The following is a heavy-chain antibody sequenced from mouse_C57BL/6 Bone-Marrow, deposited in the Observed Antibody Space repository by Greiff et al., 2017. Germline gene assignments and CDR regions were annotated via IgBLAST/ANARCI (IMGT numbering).Heavy chain of an antibody. V-gene: IGHV5-2*01. J-gene: IGHJ4*01. D-gene: IGHD5-1*01. CDR2: INSDGGST. CDR1: EYEFPSHD. Sequence: EVQGVESGGGLVQPGESLKLSCESNEYEFPSHDLSWVRKTPEKRLELVAAINSDGGSTYYPDTMERRFIISRDNTKKTRYLQMSSLRSEDTALYYCARQRSNYYAMDYWGQGTSVTVSS. CDR3: ARQRSNYYAMDY.